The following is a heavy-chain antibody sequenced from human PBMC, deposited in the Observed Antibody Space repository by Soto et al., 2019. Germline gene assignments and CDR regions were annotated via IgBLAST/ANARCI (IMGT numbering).Heavy chain of an antibody. CDR1: GFTFSSYA. CDR2: ISGSGGST. J-gene: IGHJ4*02. Sequence: GGSLRLSCAASGFTFSSYAMSWVRQAPGKGLEWVSAISGSGGSTYYADSVKGRFTISRENSKNTLYLQMNSLRAEDTAVYYCAKAKNTVYPSGSYEYYFDYWGQGTLVTVSS. D-gene: IGHD1-26*01. CDR3: AKAKNTVYPSGSYEYYFDY. V-gene: IGHV3-23*01.